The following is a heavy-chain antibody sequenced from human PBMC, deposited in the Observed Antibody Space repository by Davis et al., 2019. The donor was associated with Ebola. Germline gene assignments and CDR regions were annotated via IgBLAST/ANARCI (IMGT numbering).Heavy chain of an antibody. V-gene: IGHV3-11*04. CDR2: ISSSGSTI. CDR3: ARDGQWLGFYFDY. D-gene: IGHD6-19*01. J-gene: IGHJ4*02. Sequence: GGSLRLSCAVSGFTFSDYDMTWIRQAPGKGLEWVSYISSSGSTIYYADSVKGRFTISRDNAKNSLYLQMNSLRAEDTAVYYCARDGQWLGFYFDYWGQGTLVTVSS. CDR1: GFTFSDYD.